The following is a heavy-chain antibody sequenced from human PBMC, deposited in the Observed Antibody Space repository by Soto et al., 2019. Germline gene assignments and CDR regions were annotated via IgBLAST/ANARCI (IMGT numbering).Heavy chain of an antibody. CDR2: ISYDGSNK. D-gene: IGHD3-10*01. J-gene: IGHJ6*02. CDR3: AKSYGSGSYKYYYYYGMDV. CDR1: GFTFSSYG. V-gene: IGHV3-30*18. Sequence: GGSLRLSCAASGFTFSSYGMHWVRQAPGKGLEWVAVISYDGSNKYYADSVKGRFTISRDNSKNTLYLQMNSLRAEDTAVYYCAKSYGSGSYKYYYYYGMDVCGQGTTVTVSS.